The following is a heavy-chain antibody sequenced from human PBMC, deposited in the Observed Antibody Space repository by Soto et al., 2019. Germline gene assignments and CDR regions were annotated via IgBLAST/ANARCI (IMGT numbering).Heavy chain of an antibody. D-gene: IGHD1-26*01. V-gene: IGHV1-69*01. CDR2: IIPIYGTV. CDR1: GGTFSTYA. CDR3: ARGWETVGTTTPFAY. J-gene: IGHJ4*02. Sequence: QLVQSGAEVEKPGSSVKVSCKAAGGTFSTYAISWVRQAPGRGLEWMGGIIPIYGTVNYAQKFQDRVTITADESTSTAYMELSSLRSEDTAVYYCARGWETVGTTTPFAYWGQGTLVTVSS.